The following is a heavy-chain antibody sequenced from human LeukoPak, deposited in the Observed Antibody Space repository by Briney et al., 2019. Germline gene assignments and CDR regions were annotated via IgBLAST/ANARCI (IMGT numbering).Heavy chain of an antibody. J-gene: IGHJ3*02. CDR1: GFTFSSYS. V-gene: IGHV3-21*01. CDR2: ISSSSSYI. D-gene: IGHD2-2*01. Sequence: GGSLRLSCAASGFTFSSYSMNWVRQAPGKGLEWVSSISSSSSYIYYADSVKGRFTISRDNAKNSLYLQMNSLRAEDTAVYYCARGAWYCGSTSCSEPHAFDIWGQGTMVTVSS. CDR3: ARGAWYCGSTSCSEPHAFDI.